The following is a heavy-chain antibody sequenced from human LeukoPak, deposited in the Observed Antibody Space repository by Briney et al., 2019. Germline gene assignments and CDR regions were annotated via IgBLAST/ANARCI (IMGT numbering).Heavy chain of an antibody. CDR2: ISGSGGST. CDR1: GFTVSSYA. Sequence: GGSLRLSCAASGFTVSSYAMSWVRQAPGKGLEWVSAISGSGGSTYYADSVKGRFTISRDNSKNTLYLQMNSLRAEDTAVYYCAKDIVVVPAAPIGGFDYWGQGALVTVSS. D-gene: IGHD2-2*01. V-gene: IGHV3-23*01. CDR3: AKDIVVVPAAPIGGFDY. J-gene: IGHJ4*02.